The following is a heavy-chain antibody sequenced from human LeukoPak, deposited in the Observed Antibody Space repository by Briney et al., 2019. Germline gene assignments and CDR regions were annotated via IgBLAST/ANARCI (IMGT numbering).Heavy chain of an antibody. J-gene: IGHJ6*03. V-gene: IGHV1-18*01. CDR1: GYTLTSYG. D-gene: IGHD3-10*01. CDR3: AGAVEGFGELFYYMDV. Sequence: ASVKVSCKASGYTLTSYGISWVRQAPGQGLEWMGWISAYNGNTNYAQKLQGRVTMTTDTSTSTAYMELRSLRSDDTAVYYCAGAVEGFGELFYYMDVWGKGTTVTVSS. CDR2: ISAYNGNT.